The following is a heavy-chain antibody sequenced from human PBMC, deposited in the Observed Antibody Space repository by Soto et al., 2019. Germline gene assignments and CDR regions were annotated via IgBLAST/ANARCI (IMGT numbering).Heavy chain of an antibody. Sequence: EVQLVESGGALVQPGGSLRLSCAVSGFTFNKYWMSWVRQAPGKGLEWVAKIKQDGNEKYYVDSVKGRFTISRDNAKNSLYLQMISLRAEDTAVYYCTKITSLAGVYWGQGTLVTVSS. V-gene: IGHV3-7*05. CDR1: GFTFNKYW. J-gene: IGHJ4*02. CDR2: IKQDGNEK. CDR3: TKITSLAGVY. D-gene: IGHD3-10*01.